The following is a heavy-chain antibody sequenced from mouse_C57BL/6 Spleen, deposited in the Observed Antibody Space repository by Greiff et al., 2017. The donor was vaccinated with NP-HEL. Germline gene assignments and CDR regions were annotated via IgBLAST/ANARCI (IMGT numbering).Heavy chain of an antibody. CDR1: GFTFSSYA. J-gene: IGHJ3*01. D-gene: IGHD4-1*02. V-gene: IGHV5-4*03. CDR2: ISDGGSYT. CDR3: ARGASTGTSFAY. Sequence: EVMLVESGGGLVKPGGSLKLSCAASGFTFSSYAMSWVRQTPEKRLEWVATISDGGSYTYYPDNVKGRFTISRDNAKNNLYLQMSHLKSEDTAMYYCARGASTGTSFAYWGQGTLVTVSA.